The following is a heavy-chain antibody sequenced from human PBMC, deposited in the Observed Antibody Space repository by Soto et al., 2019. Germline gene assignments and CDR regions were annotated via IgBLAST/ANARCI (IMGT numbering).Heavy chain of an antibody. J-gene: IGHJ6*02. CDR1: GFTFSSYG. CDR3: AKALEWFLAGFYGMDV. Sequence: QVQLVESGGGVVQPGRSLRLSCAASGFTFSSYGMHWVRQAPGKGLEWVAVISYDGSNKYYADSVKGRFTISRDNSKNTLYLQMNSLRAEDTAVYYCAKALEWFLAGFYGMDVWGQGTTVTVSS. CDR2: ISYDGSNK. V-gene: IGHV3-30*18. D-gene: IGHD3-3*01.